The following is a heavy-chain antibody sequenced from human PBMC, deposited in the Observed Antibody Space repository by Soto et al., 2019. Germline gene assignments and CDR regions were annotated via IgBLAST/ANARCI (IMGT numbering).Heavy chain of an antibody. CDR2: FYWDDEK. CDR3: AHRTQASRTFDNWFDP. CDR1: GFSLTTSGVG. Sequence: QITLKESGPTLVKPTQTLTLTCTFSGFSLTTSGVGVGWIRQPPGKALEWLALFYWDDEKRYSPSLKNRLTINKDTPKNQVVLTMTNMVPVDTATYSCAHRTQASRTFDNWFDPWGQGTLVTVSS. J-gene: IGHJ5*02. D-gene: IGHD3-10*01. V-gene: IGHV2-5*02.